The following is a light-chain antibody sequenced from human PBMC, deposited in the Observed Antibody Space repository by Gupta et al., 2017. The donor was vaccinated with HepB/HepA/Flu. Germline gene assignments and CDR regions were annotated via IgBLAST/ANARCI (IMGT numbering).Light chain of an antibody. V-gene: IGLV2-14*03. CDR2: DVT. CDR1: SSDVAGYNY. J-gene: IGLJ2*01. Sequence: QSALTQPASVSGSPGQSITISCTGTSSDVAGYNYVSWYQQHPGKAPKLLIYDVTNRPSGVSNRFSGSKSGNTASLTISGHQAEDEGDYYCSSYSSISTVIFGGGTELTVL. CDR3: SSYSSISTVI.